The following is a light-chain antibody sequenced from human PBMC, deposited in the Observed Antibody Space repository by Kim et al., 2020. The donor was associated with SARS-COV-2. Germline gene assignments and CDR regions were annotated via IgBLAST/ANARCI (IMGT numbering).Light chain of an antibody. J-gene: IGKJ1*01. V-gene: IGKV1-5*01. Sequence: AFVGDRVTITCRASQTINNMLAWYQQKPGKVPKVLIYDTSTLQSGVPSRFSGSGSGTEYTLTISSLQPDDFATYYCQHYNDYAPTFGQGTKVDIK. CDR1: QTINNM. CDR3: QHYNDYAPT. CDR2: DTS.